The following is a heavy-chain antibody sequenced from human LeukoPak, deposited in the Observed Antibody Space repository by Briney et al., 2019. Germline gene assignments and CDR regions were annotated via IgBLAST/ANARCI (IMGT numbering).Heavy chain of an antibody. Sequence: GGSLRLSCAASGFTFSSHSMNWVRQAPGKGLEWVSSISSSSSYIYYADSVKGRFTISRDNAKNSLYLQMNSLRAEDTAVYYCAGGAVRGVISVWFDPWGQGTLVTVSS. V-gene: IGHV3-21*01. CDR2: ISSSSSYI. D-gene: IGHD3-10*01. J-gene: IGHJ5*02. CDR3: AGGAVRGVISVWFDP. CDR1: GFTFSSHS.